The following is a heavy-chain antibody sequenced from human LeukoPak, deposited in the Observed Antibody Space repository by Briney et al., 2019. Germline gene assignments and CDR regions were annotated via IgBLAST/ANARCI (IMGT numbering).Heavy chain of an antibody. D-gene: IGHD1-26*01. Sequence: ASVKVSCKASGGTFSSYAISWVRQAPGQGLEWMGGIIPIFGTANYAQKFQGRVTITTDESTSTAYMELGSLRSEDTAVYYCARDRGSGSYYGDYWGQGTLVTVSS. CDR3: ARDRGSGSYYGDY. CDR2: IIPIFGTA. CDR1: GGTFSSYA. V-gene: IGHV1-69*05. J-gene: IGHJ4*02.